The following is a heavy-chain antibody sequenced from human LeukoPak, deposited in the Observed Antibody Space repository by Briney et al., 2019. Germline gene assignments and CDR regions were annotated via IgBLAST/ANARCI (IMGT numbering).Heavy chain of an antibody. CDR3: AREGGYSGYEAFDY. CDR2: ISSSGSTI. V-gene: IGHV3-48*03. D-gene: IGHD5-12*01. Sequence: GGSLRLSCAASGFTFSSYEMNWVRQAPGKGLEWVSYISSSGSTIYYADSVKGRFTISRDNAKNSLYLQTNSLRAEDTAVYYCAREGGYSGYEAFDYWGQGTLVTVSS. J-gene: IGHJ4*02. CDR1: GFTFSSYE.